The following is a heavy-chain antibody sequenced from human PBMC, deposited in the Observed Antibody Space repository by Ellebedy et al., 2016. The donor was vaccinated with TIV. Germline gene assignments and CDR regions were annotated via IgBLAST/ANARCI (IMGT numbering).Heavy chain of an antibody. CDR2: IKQDGSAK. J-gene: IGHJ4*02. CDR3: ARDGVGAGLDY. CDR1: GFPFTRDY. V-gene: IGHV3-7*03. Sequence: GESLKISCAASGFPFTRDYMSWVRQAPGKGLEWVATIKQDGSAKYYIDSVKGRFTISRDNAKNSLYLQMNSLRAEDTAVYYCARDGVGAGLDYWGQGTLVTVSS. D-gene: IGHD3-10*01.